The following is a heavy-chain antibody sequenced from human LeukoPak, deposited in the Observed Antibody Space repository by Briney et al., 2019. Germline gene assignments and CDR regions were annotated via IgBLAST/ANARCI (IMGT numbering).Heavy chain of an antibody. CDR3: AGLREGYYYYYYMDV. Sequence: GGSLRLSCAASGFSFSSYAMNWVRQAPGKGLEWVAFIRYDGSNKYYADSVKGRFTISRDNSKNTLYLQMNSLRAEDTAVYYCAGLREGYYYYYYMDVWGKGTAVTISS. CDR1: GFSFSSYA. J-gene: IGHJ6*03. CDR2: IRYDGSNK. V-gene: IGHV3-30*02.